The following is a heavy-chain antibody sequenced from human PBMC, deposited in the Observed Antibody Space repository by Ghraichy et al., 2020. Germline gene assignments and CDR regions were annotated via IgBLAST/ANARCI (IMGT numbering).Heavy chain of an antibody. J-gene: IGHJ4*02. CDR3: AREGGRITMIPFDY. CDR1: GGSFSGYY. V-gene: IGHV4-34*01. Sequence: SETLSLTCAVYGGSFSGYYWSWIRQPPGKGLEWIGEINHSGSTNYNPSLKSRVTISVDTSKNQFSLKLSSVTAADTAVYYCAREGGRITMIPFDYWGQGTLVTVSS. D-gene: IGHD3-22*01. CDR2: INHSGST.